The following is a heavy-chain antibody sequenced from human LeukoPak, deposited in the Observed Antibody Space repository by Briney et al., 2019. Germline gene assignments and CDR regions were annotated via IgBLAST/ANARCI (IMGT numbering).Heavy chain of an antibody. CDR3: ARDPGVAYCGGDCYLS. J-gene: IGHJ5*02. CDR2: IYSGGST. V-gene: IGHV3-66*01. Sequence: PGGSLRLSCAASGFTVSSNYMSWVRQAPGKGLEWVSVIYSGGSTYYADSVKGRSTIPRDNSKNTLYLQMNSLRAEDTAVYYCARDPGVAYCGGDCYLSWGQGTLVTVSS. CDR1: GFTVSSNY. D-gene: IGHD2-21*02.